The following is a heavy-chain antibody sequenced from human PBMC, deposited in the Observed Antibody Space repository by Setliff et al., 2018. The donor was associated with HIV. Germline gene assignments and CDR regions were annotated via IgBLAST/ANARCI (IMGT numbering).Heavy chain of an antibody. D-gene: IGHD6-6*01. J-gene: IGHJ4*02. CDR3: ARATYGSRAGTGLYFDS. Sequence: SETLSLTCGISGGSFSGFYWAWIRQPPGKGLEWIGEINYSGKTNKNPSLKSRVTISADTSRTQFSLNLISVTAADTAVYYCARATYGSRAGTGLYFDSWGQGALVTGSS. CDR2: INYSGKT. CDR1: GGSFSGFY. V-gene: IGHV4-34*01.